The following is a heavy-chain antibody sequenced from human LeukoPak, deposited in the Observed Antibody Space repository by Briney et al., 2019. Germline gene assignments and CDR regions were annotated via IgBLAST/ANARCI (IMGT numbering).Heavy chain of an antibody. V-gene: IGHV3-30-3*01. CDR3: ARSKDYGDHYYYYYGMDV. CDR1: GFTFSSYA. Sequence: PGRSLRLSCAASGFTFSSYAMHWVRQAPGKGLEWVAVISYDGSNKYYADSVKGRFTISRDNSKNTLYLQMNGLRAEDTAVYYCARSKDYGDHYYYYYGMDVWGQGTTVTVSS. D-gene: IGHD4-17*01. J-gene: IGHJ6*02. CDR2: ISYDGSNK.